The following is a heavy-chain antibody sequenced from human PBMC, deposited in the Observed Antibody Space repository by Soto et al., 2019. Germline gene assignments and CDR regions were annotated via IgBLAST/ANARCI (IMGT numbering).Heavy chain of an antibody. V-gene: IGHV3-23*01. J-gene: IGHJ4*02. D-gene: IGHD2-2*01. Sequence: PGGSLRLSCAASGFFFGTYAMSWVRQAPGKGLEWVPAISGSGNTKYYADSVKGRFTASRDNSKNTLYLQMSSLRVEDTALYYCTKGLDADNQGADYWGQGTLVTVSS. CDR2: ISGSGNTK. CDR1: GFFFGTYA. CDR3: TKGLDADNQGADY.